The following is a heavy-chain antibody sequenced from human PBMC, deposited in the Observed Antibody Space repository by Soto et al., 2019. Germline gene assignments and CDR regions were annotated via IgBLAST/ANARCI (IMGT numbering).Heavy chain of an antibody. V-gene: IGHV4-34*01. CDR1: GGSFSGYY. Sequence: QVQLQQWGAGLLKPSETLSLTCAVYGGSFSGYYWSWIRQPPGKGLEWIGEINHSGSTNYNPSLKGRVPISVDTSKNQFSLKLSSVTAADTAVYYCARGRVGRGAVAANWFDPWGQGTLVTVSS. D-gene: IGHD6-19*01. CDR3: ARGRVGRGAVAANWFDP. J-gene: IGHJ5*02. CDR2: INHSGST.